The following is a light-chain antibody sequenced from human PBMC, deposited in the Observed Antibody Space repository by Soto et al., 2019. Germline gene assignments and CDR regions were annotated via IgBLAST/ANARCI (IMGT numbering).Light chain of an antibody. V-gene: IGKV3-20*01. Sequence: EIVLTQSPGTLSLSPGERATLSCRASQSVSSSYLAWYQQKPGQAPRLLIYGASSRATGIPDMFSGRGSGTDFTLTISRLEHEDVAVYYCQQYGSSPPTFGQGTRMEIK. J-gene: IGKJ5*01. CDR2: GAS. CDR1: QSVSSSY. CDR3: QQYGSSPPT.